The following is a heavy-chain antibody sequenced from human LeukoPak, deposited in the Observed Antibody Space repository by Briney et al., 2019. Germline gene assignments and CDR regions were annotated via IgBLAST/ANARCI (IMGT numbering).Heavy chain of an antibody. D-gene: IGHD3-22*01. Sequence: SETLSLTCTVSGDSVSSTGYYWGWIRQPPGKGLEWIVTIYYSGSTYYTPSLTSRVTMSADTSSNQFSLRLSSVNAADTAVYCCANAGPRYSHSSGLYPFDVWGQGTIVTVSS. CDR2: IYYSGST. J-gene: IGHJ3*01. CDR3: ANAGPRYSHSSGLYPFDV. V-gene: IGHV4-39*01. CDR1: GDSVSSTGYY.